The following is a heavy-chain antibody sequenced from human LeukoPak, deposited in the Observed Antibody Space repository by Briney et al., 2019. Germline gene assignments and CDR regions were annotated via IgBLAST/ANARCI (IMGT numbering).Heavy chain of an antibody. CDR1: GFTSSSYW. Sequence: PGGSLRLSCAASGFTSSSYWMHWVRQAPGKGQVWVSRINSDGSSTSYADSLKGRFTISRDNAKNTLYLQMNSLRAEDTAVYYCARDRGVMDAFDIWGQGTMVTVSS. CDR2: INSDGSST. CDR3: ARDRGVMDAFDI. J-gene: IGHJ3*02. D-gene: IGHD3-3*01. V-gene: IGHV3-74*01.